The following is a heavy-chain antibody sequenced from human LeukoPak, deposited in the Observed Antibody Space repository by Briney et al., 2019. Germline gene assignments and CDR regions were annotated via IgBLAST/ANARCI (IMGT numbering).Heavy chain of an antibody. J-gene: IGHJ3*02. V-gene: IGHV4-4*07. CDR1: GGSISSYY. Sequence: PSETLSLTCTVSGGSISSYYWSWIRQPAGKGLEWIGRIYTSGSTNYNPSLKSRVTMSADTSKNQFSLKLSSVTAADTAVYYCARDNTDSGYDYVGKSHAFDIWGQGTMVTVSS. D-gene: IGHD5-12*01. CDR2: IYTSGST. CDR3: ARDNTDSGYDYVGKSHAFDI.